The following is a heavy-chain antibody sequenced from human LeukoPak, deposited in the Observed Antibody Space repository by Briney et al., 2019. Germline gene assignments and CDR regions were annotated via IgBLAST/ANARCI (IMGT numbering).Heavy chain of an antibody. D-gene: IGHD3-3*01. CDR3: AKGRGYDFWSGPFDY. J-gene: IGHJ4*02. CDR1: GFTFSGYA. CDR2: ISGSGGST. V-gene: IGHV3-23*01. Sequence: GVSLRLSCAASGFTFSGYAMSWVRQAPGKGLEWVSAISGSGGSTYYADSVKGRFTISRDISKNTLYLQMNSLRAEDTAVYYCAKGRGYDFWSGPFDYWGQGTLVIVSS.